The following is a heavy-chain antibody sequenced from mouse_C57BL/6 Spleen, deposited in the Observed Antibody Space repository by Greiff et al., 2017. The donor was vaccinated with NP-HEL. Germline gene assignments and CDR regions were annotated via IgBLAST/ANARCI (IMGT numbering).Heavy chain of an antibody. CDR3: ARYDGDYSNYY. CDR2: IYPSDSET. V-gene: IGHV1-61*01. D-gene: IGHD2-5*01. CDR1: GYTFTSYW. J-gene: IGHJ2*01. Sequence: QVQLQQPGAELVRPGSSVKLSCKASGYTFTSYWMDWVKQRPGQGLEWIGNIYPSDSETHYNQKFKDKATLTVDKSSSTAYMQLSSLTSEDSAVYYCARYDGDYSNYYWGQGTTLTVSS.